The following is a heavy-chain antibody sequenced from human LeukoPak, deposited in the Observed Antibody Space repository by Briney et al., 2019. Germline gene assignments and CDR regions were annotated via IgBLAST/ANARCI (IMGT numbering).Heavy chain of an antibody. D-gene: IGHD3-22*01. J-gene: IGHJ4*02. V-gene: IGHV4-59*01. Sequence: SVTLSLTCTVSGGSISSYYWSWIRQPPGKGLEWIGYIYYSGSTNYNPSLKSRVTISVDTSKNQFSLKLSSVTAADTAVYYCARDTQYYYDSSGYWGFDYWGQGTLVTVSS. CDR1: GGSISSYY. CDR3: ARDTQYYYDSSGYWGFDY. CDR2: IYYSGST.